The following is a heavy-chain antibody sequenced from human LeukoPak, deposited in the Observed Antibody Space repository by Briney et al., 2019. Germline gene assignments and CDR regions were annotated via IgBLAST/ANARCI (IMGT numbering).Heavy chain of an antibody. Sequence: PGRSLRLSCAASGCTFSSYGMHWVRQAPGKGLEWVAVISYDGSNKYYADSVKGRFTISRDNSKNTLYLQMNSLRAEDTAVYYCAKGMVAATTGYFDYWGQGTLVTVSS. CDR1: GCTFSSYG. D-gene: IGHD2-15*01. CDR3: AKGMVAATTGYFDY. V-gene: IGHV3-30*18. J-gene: IGHJ4*02. CDR2: ISYDGSNK.